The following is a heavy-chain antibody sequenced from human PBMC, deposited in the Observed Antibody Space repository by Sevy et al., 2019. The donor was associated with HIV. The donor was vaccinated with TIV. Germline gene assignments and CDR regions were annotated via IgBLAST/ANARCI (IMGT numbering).Heavy chain of an antibody. Sequence: GGSLRLSCSASGFTFSSYTMIWVRRAPGRGLEWVSASSGTGSYIYYADSVKDRFTISRDNAKNLLYLQMNSLRAEDTAVYYCARDHGYCSGGSCYSGGYWGQGTLVTVSS. V-gene: IGHV3-21*06. D-gene: IGHD2-15*01. J-gene: IGHJ4*02. CDR3: ARDHGYCSGGSCYSGGY. CDR1: GFTFSSYT. CDR2: SSGTGSYI.